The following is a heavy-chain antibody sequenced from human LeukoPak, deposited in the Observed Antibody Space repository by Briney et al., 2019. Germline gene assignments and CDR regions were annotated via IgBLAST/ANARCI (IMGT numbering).Heavy chain of an antibody. CDR3: AKRTDYSNYGPFDY. D-gene: IGHD4-11*01. Sequence: PGGSLRLSCAASGFTFSSYAMSWVRQAPGKGLEWVSAISGSGGSTYYAASVKGRFTISRDNSKNTLFLQMNSLRAEDTAVYYCAKRTDYSNYGPFDYWGQGTLVTVSS. CDR2: ISGSGGST. J-gene: IGHJ4*02. V-gene: IGHV3-23*01. CDR1: GFTFSSYA.